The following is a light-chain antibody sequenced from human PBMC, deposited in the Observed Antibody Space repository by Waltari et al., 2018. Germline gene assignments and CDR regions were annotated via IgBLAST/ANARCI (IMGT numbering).Light chain of an antibody. V-gene: IGKV4-1*01. Sequence: DIVMTQSPDSLAVSLGERATINCTSSQSVLYSSNNKNYLAWYQQKPGQPPQLLIYWASTRESGVPDRFSGSGSGTDFTLTISSLQAEDVAVYYCQQYYSTPPLYTFGQGTKLEIK. J-gene: IGKJ2*01. CDR3: QQYYSTPPLYT. CDR2: WAS. CDR1: QSVLYSSNNKNY.